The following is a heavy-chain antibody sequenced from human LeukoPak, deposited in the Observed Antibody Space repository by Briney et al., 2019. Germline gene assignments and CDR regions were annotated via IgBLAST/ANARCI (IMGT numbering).Heavy chain of an antibody. CDR3: AKGRYCDSSTCAYHGLDV. V-gene: IGHV3-23*01. CDR1: GFTFSNYA. Sequence: GGSLRLSCAASGFTFSNYAMSWVRRAPGKGLEWVSTIRCSGGTTNYADSVKGRFTISRDNSKNTLSLQVNSLSAEDTALYYCAKGRYCDSSTCAYHGLDVWGQGTTVTVSS. J-gene: IGHJ6*02. CDR2: IRCSGGTT. D-gene: IGHD2/OR15-2a*01.